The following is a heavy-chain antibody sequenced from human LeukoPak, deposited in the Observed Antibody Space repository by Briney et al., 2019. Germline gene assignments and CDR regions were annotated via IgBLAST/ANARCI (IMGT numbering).Heavy chain of an antibody. CDR1: GGSISGYY. V-gene: IGHV4-59*01. CDR2: IYYSGST. Sequence: KPSETLSLTCTVSGGSISGYYWNWIRQPPGRGLEWIGYIYYSGSTNYNPSLKSRVTISVDTSKNQFSLNLSSVTAADTAVYYCARGGGYSGYDFGYWGQGTLVTVSS. D-gene: IGHD5-12*01. J-gene: IGHJ4*02. CDR3: ARGGGYSGYDFGY.